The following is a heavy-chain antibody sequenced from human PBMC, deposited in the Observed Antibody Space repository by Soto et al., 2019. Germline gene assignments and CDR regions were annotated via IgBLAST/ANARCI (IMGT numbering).Heavy chain of an antibody. CDR1: GGTFSIYT. CDR2: VIPIFDVT. J-gene: IGHJ4*02. Sequence: QVQLVQSGSEVKKPGSSVKVSCKASGGTFSIYTISWVRQAPGQGLEWMGRVIPIFDVTSYAQRFQGRVNITADKSTTTAYMELSSLRSEDKAVYYCARDRDNSNWPNFDYWGQGTLVTVSS. CDR3: ARDRDNSNWPNFDY. V-gene: IGHV1-69*02. D-gene: IGHD6-13*01.